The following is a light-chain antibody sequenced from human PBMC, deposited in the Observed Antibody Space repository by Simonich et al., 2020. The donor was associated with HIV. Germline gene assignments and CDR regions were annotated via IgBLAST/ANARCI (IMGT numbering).Light chain of an antibody. V-gene: IGKV4-1*01. J-gene: IGKJ2*01. CDR3: QQYYSTPPLYT. CDR2: WAA. Sequence: DIVMTQSPDSLAVSLGERATINCKSSQSVLYSSNNKNYFAWYQQKPGQPPKLLIYWAATRESGVPDRFSGSGSGTDFTLTISSLQAEDVAVYYCQQYYSTPPLYTFGQGTKLEIK. CDR1: QSVLYSSNNKNY.